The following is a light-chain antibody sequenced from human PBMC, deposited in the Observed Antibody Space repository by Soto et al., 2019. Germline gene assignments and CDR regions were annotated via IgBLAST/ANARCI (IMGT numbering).Light chain of an antibody. Sequence: QSALTQPPSASGSPGQSVTISCTGTSSDVGGYNYVSWYQQHPGKAPKLMIYEVNKRPSGVPDRFSGSKSGNTASLTVSGLQGEDEADYYCSSYAGSNNLGVFGTGTKLTVL. J-gene: IGLJ1*01. CDR1: SSDVGGYNY. CDR2: EVN. V-gene: IGLV2-8*01. CDR3: SSYAGSNNLGV.